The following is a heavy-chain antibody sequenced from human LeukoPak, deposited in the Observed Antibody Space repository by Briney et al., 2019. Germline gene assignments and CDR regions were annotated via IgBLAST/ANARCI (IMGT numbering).Heavy chain of an antibody. CDR2: LASDENNR. V-gene: IGHV3-74*01. Sequence: PGGSLGLSCAASGLTISDSWIHWVRQVPGKGLMWVSRLASDENNRIYADSVKGRFTISRDNAKNTLFLQMNSLRVEDTGFYYCARDAGWGRLDSWGQGALVTVSS. CDR3: ARDAGWGRLDS. CDR1: GLTISDSW. D-gene: IGHD3-16*01. J-gene: IGHJ4*02.